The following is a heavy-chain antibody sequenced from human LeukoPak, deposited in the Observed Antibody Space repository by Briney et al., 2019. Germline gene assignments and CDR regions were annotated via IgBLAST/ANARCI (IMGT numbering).Heavy chain of an antibody. CDR3: AKDRGGITWLFDY. Sequence: GGSLRLSCEASGFTFSSYAMSWVRQAPGKGLEWVPGTSGSGDGTYYADSVKGRFTISRDNPKNTLYLQMNSLRPEDTAVYYCAKDRGGITWLFDYWGQGTLVTVSS. V-gene: IGHV3-23*01. J-gene: IGHJ4*02. CDR1: GFTFSSYA. D-gene: IGHD1-20*01. CDR2: TSGSGDGT.